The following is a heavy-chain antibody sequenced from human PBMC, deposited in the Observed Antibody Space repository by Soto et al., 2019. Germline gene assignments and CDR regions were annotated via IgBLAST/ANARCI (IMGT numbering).Heavy chain of an antibody. D-gene: IGHD2-2*01. CDR1: GLTFSRYA. CDR2: ISGSGDTT. J-gene: IGHJ4*02. CDR3: AGGPSATSRSGFDD. Sequence: GGSLRLSCAASGLTFSRYAMSWVRQAPGKGLEWVAGISGSGDTTDYADSVKGRFTISRDNSKNTVYLQMSSLRADDTALFYCAGGPSATSRSGFDDWGQGTLVTVS. V-gene: IGHV3-23*01.